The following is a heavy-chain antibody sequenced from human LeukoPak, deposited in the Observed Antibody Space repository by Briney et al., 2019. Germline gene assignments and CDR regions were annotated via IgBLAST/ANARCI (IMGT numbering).Heavy chain of an antibody. V-gene: IGHV3-21*06. D-gene: IGHD3-16*01. J-gene: IGHJ4*02. CDR3: ARGGRRF. CDR2: ISSDSSYI. Sequence: KSGGSLRLSCAASGFNFNTYTMNWVRQAPGKGLEWVSSISSDSSYIYYADSVKGRFTISRDNAKNSLYLQMNSLRGEDTAVYYCARGGRRFWGQGTLVTVSS. CDR1: GFNFNTYT.